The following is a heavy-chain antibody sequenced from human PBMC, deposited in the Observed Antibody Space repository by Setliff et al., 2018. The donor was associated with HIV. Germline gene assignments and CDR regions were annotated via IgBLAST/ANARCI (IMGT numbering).Heavy chain of an antibody. V-gene: IGHV4-59*01. CDR2: IYYSGST. CDR3: ARIFGDQGYSYGMDV. J-gene: IGHJ6*02. Sequence: SETLSLTCTVSGGSISSYYWSWIRQPPGKGMEWIGYIYYSGSTNYNPSLKSRVTISVDTCKNQFPLKLSSVIASDTAVYYGARIFGDQGYSYGMDVWGQGTTVTVSS. D-gene: IGHD3-3*01. CDR1: GGSISSYY.